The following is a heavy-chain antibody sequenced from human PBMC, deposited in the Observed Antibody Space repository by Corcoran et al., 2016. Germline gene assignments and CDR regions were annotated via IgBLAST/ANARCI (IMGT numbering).Heavy chain of an antibody. J-gene: IGHJ6*02. Sequence: QVQLVQSGAEVKKPGASVKVSCKASGYTFTSYYMHWVRQAPGQGLEWMGIINPSGGSTSYAQKFQGRVTMTRDTSTSTVYMELSSLSSEDTAVYYCARGGVTMIVVRGAYGMDVWGQGTTVTVSS. CDR3: ARGGVTMIVVRGAYGMDV. CDR1: GYTFTSYY. V-gene: IGHV1-46*01. CDR2: INPSGGST. D-gene: IGHD3-22*01.